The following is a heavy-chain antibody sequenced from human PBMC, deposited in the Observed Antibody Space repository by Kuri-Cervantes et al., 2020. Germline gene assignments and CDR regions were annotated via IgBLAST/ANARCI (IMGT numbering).Heavy chain of an antibody. J-gene: IGHJ4*02. Sequence: GESLKISCAASGFTFSSYGMHWVRQAPAKGLEWVAFIRYDGSNKQYADSVKGRITISRDNAKNSLYLQMNSLRVEDTAVYYCARADYGDYSYGHWGQGTLVTVSS. CDR1: GFTFSSYG. D-gene: IGHD4-17*01. CDR3: ARADYGDYSYGH. V-gene: IGHV3-30*02. CDR2: IRYDGSNK.